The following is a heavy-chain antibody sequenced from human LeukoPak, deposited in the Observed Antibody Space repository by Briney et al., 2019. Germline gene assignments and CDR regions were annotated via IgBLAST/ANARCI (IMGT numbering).Heavy chain of an antibody. CDR3: ARDSGYYDSSGYYPDAFDI. J-gene: IGHJ3*02. D-gene: IGHD3-22*01. CDR2: IYHSGST. CDR1: GGSISSGGYS. V-gene: IGHV4-30-2*05. Sequence: SETLSLTCAVSGGSISSGGYSWSWIRQPPGKGLEWIGYIYHSGSTYYNPSLKSRVTISVDTSKNQFSLKLSSVTAADTAVYYCARDSGYYDSSGYYPDAFDIWGQGTMVTVSS.